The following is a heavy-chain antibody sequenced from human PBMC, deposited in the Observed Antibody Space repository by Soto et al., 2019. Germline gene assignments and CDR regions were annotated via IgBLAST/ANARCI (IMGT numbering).Heavy chain of an antibody. J-gene: IGHJ6*01. V-gene: IGHV3-23*01. CDR3: AKASRYYYNYGMDV. Sequence: GSRRLSCAASGFTFSSHAIRWVRQAPGKGLDWVSAISGSGGSTYYADSVKGRFTISRDNSNNTLYLQMNSLRADDTDVYYCAKASRYYYNYGMDVWGRGNTVTVAS. CDR2: ISGSGGST. CDR1: GFTFSSHA.